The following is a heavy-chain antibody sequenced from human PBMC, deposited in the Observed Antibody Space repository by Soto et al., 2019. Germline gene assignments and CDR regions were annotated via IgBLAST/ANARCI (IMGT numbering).Heavy chain of an antibody. J-gene: IGHJ4*02. D-gene: IGHD2-21*01. CDR2: IYPGDSDT. Sequence: GESLKISCKGSGYSFINYWIAWVRQMPGRGLDWMGIIYPGDSDTRYSPAFQGQVTISADKSISTAYLQWSSLKASDTAMYYCTRPPLGSDTFDYWGPGTRVTVSS. CDR3: TRPPLGSDTFDY. CDR1: GYSFINYW. V-gene: IGHV5-51*01.